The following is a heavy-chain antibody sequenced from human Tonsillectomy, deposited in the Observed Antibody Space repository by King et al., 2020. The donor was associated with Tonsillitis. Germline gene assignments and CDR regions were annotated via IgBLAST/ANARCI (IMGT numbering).Heavy chain of an antibody. CDR3: ARTPPYYYDSSGYYFDY. CDR2: IIPIFGTA. CDR1: GGTFSSYA. J-gene: IGHJ4*02. D-gene: IGHD3-22*01. V-gene: IGHV1-69*01. Sequence: QLVQSGAEVKKPGSSVKVSCKASGGTFSSYAISWVRQAPGQGLEWMGGIIPIFGTANYAQKFQGRVTITADESTSTAYMALSSLRSEDTAVYYCARTPPYYYDSSGYYFDYWGQGTLVTVSS.